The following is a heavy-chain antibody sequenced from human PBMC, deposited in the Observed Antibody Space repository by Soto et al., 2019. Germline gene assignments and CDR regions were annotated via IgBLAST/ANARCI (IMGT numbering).Heavy chain of an antibody. V-gene: IGHV6-1*01. CDR1: GDSVSNKGAA. D-gene: IGHD4-17*01. J-gene: IGHJ4*02. CDR3: AKPKYGDYSGCDY. Sequence: SQTLSLTCAISGDSVSNKGAAWNWIRHSPSRGLEWLGRTYYRKSKWLYDYAVSVRSRITINPDTSKNQFSLHLTSVTPEDTAVYYCAKPKYGDYSGCDYWGQGTLVTVSS. CDR2: TYYRKSKWLY.